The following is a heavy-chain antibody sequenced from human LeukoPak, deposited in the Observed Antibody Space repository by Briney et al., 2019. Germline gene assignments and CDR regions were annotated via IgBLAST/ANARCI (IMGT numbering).Heavy chain of an antibody. Sequence: PSETLSLTCTVSGGSISTYYWSWIRQPPGKGLEWIGYISYSGSTKYNPSLKSRVTISVDTSKNQFSLKLSSVTAAGTAVYYCTRGELLWFGESYGYGMDVWGQGTTATVSS. D-gene: IGHD3-10*01. J-gene: IGHJ6*02. CDR1: GGSISTYY. V-gene: IGHV4-59*08. CDR3: TRGELLWFGESYGYGMDV. CDR2: ISYSGST.